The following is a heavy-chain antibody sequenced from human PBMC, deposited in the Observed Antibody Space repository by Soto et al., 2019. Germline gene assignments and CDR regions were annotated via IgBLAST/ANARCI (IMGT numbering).Heavy chain of an antibody. CDR1: GFTFGGYT. CDR2: ISGDGGST. V-gene: IGHV3-43*01. CDR3: AKDSLGIHQVGSHEYFFDF. J-gene: IGHJ4*02. Sequence: GGSLRLSCAASGFTFGGYTMHWVRQAPGKGLEWVSLISGDGGSTYYADSVKGRFTISRDNSNNSLYLQMNSLRTEDTAVYYCAKDSLGIHQVGSHEYFFDFWGQGTLVTVSS. D-gene: IGHD1-26*01.